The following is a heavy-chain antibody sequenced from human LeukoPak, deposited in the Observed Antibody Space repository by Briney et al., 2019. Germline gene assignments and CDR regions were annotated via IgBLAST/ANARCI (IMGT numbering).Heavy chain of an antibody. CDR2: ISYSGST. J-gene: IGHJ4*02. Sequence: SETLSLTCTVSGGSISSSDYYWTWIRQLPGTNLEWIGYISYSGSTHYSPSLESRVTISLDTSKNQFSLKLTSVTAADTAVYYCARTIAVTVTFDYWGRGARVTVSS. CDR1: GGSISSSDYY. D-gene: IGHD4-11*01. V-gene: IGHV4-31*03. CDR3: ARTIAVTVTFDY.